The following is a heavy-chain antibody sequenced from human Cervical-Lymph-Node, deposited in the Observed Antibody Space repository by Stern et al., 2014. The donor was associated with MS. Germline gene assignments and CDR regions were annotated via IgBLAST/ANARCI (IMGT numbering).Heavy chain of an antibody. J-gene: IGHJ4*02. Sequence: VHLVQSGAEVKKPGESLKISCTGSGYTFTANWMAWVRQIPGKGLEWMGIIYPGDSDTRYSPSFQGQFTISADKSISTAYLQWSSLKASDTAMYYCARDYGDYAFDYWGQGTLVTVSS. V-gene: IGHV5-51*01. CDR1: GYTFTANW. D-gene: IGHD4-17*01. CDR3: ARDYGDYAFDY. CDR2: IYPGDSDT.